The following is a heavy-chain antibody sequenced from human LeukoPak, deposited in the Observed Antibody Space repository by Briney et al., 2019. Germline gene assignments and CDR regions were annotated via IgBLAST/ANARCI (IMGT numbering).Heavy chain of an antibody. D-gene: IGHD1-26*01. V-gene: IGHV3-30*02. CDR3: ARGGSYLSAFDI. J-gene: IGHJ3*02. CDR2: NRYDGSNK. Sequence: PGGSLRLSCAASAFTFSSYGMHWVRQAPGKGLEWVAFNRYDGSNKYYADSVKGRFTISRDNSKNTLYLQMNSLRAEDTAVYYCARGGSYLSAFDIWGQGTMVTVSS. CDR1: AFTFSSYG.